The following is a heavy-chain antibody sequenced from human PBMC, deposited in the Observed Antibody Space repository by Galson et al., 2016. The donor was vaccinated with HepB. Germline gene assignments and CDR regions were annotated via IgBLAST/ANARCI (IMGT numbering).Heavy chain of an antibody. CDR3: ARVSRRDYDSLTGYYFPGPPDY. CDR1: GYTLTTYG. J-gene: IGHJ4*02. Sequence: SVKVSCKASGYTLTTYGITWVRQAPGLGLEWMGWISPYNGNTNYAQKFQGRVTMTTDTSTSTAYMELRSLRSDDTAVYYCARVSRRDYDSLTGYYFPGPPDYWGQGTLVTV. D-gene: IGHD3-9*01. CDR2: ISPYNGNT. V-gene: IGHV1-18*01.